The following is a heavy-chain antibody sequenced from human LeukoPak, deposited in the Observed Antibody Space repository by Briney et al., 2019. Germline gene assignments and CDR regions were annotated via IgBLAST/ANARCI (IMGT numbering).Heavy chain of an antibody. CDR1: GFTFSSYA. J-gene: IGHJ3*02. CDR3: ARDDIEYSSSSLGGI. Sequence: GRSLRLSCAASGFTFSSYAMHWVRQAPGKGLEWVAVISYDGSNKYYADSVKGRFTISRDNSKNTLYLQMNSLRAEDTAVYYCARDDIEYSSSSLGGIWGQGTMVTVSS. V-gene: IGHV3-30-3*01. CDR2: ISYDGSNK. D-gene: IGHD6-6*01.